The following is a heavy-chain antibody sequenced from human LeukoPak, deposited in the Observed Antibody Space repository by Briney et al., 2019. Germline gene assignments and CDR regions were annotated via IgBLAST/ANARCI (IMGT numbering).Heavy chain of an antibody. CDR1: GFTFSSYW. CDR2: IKQDGSEK. V-gene: IGHV3-7*01. CDR3: ARTYPLVVVAANAFDI. Sequence: GGSLRLSCAASGFTFSSYWMSWVRQAPGKGLEWVANIKQDGSEKYYVDSVKGRFNISRDNAKNSLYLQMNSLRAEDTGVYYCARTYPLVVVAANAFDIWGQGTMVTVSS. D-gene: IGHD2-15*01. J-gene: IGHJ3*02.